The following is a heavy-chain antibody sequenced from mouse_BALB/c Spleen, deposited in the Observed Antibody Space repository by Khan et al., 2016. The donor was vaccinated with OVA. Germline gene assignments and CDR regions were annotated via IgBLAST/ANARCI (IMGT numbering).Heavy chain of an antibody. J-gene: IGHJ4*01. D-gene: IGHD3-2*02. CDR1: GFTFSDYG. CDR3: ARSGAMDY. CDR2: ICNLGYNI. V-gene: IGHV5-15*02. Sequence: EVQLVESGAGLVQPGGSRKLSCAASGFTFSDYGMAWVRQTPGQGPEWVAFICNLGYNIYYADNLTGQVTISGDNANNTLYLEMSSLRSEDTAMYYCARSGAMDYWGQGTSVTVAS.